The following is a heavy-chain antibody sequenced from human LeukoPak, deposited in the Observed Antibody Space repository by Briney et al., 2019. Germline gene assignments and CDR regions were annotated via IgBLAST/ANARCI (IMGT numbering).Heavy chain of an antibody. CDR3: ARLDTAMDYSAFDI. J-gene: IGHJ3*02. CDR1: S. Sequence: SMNWARQAPGKGLEWVSSISSSSSYIHYADSVKGRFTISRDNAKNSLYLQMNSLRAEDTAVYYCARLDTAMDYSAFDIWGQGTMVTVSS. V-gene: IGHV3-21*01. D-gene: IGHD5-18*01. CDR2: ISSSSSYI.